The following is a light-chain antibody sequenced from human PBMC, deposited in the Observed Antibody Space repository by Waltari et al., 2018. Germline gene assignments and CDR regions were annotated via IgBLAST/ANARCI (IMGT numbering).Light chain of an antibody. Sequence: SYELTQPPSVSVSPGQTASITCSGDILGNKYASWYQQKPGQSPLLVIYQDTNRPSGVPGRFSGSKAGNAATLAISGTQAMDEADYYCQALGTGAWGFGGGTKLTVL. CDR3: QALGTGAWG. CDR1: ILGNKY. J-gene: IGLJ3*02. CDR2: QDT. V-gene: IGLV3-1*01.